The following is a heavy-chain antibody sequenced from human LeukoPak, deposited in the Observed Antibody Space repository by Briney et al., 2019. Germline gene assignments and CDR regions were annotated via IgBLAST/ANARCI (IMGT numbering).Heavy chain of an antibody. CDR1: GFTVSSNY. Sequence: GGSLRLSCAASGFTVSSNYMSWVRQAPGKGLEWVSVIYSGDSTYYADSVKGRFTISRDNSKNTLYLQMNSLRAEDTAVYYCARVVYGDYGFDYWGQGTLLPSPQ. J-gene: IGHJ4*02. D-gene: IGHD4-17*01. V-gene: IGHV3-66*01. CDR3: ARVVYGDYGFDY. CDR2: IYSGDST.